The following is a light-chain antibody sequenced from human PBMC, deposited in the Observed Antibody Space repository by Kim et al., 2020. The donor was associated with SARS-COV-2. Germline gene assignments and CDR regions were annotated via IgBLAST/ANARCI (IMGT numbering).Light chain of an antibody. CDR3: QSADSSGTWV. J-gene: IGLJ3*02. CDR1: AFPKQY. CDR2: EDR. Sequence: SPGQTARITCSGDAFPKQYAYWYQQKPGQAPVLVIYEDRERPSGIPERFSGSSSGSTATLSISGVQAEDESDYYCQSADSSGTWVFGGGTQLTVL. V-gene: IGLV3-25*03.